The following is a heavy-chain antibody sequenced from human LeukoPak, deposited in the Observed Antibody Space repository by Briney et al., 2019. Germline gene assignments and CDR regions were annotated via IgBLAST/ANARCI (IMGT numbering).Heavy chain of an antibody. V-gene: IGHV3-21*01. CDR1: AFTYSNNN. CDR2: INSSSSYI. Sequence: GGKLTRKAAASAFTYSNNNRNRHRTGQGKEWVGVSTINSSSSYIYYADSVKGRFTISRDNAKNSLYLQMNSLRAEDTAVYYCAREPDGDYVFSSPYYFDYWGQGALVTVSS. CDR3: AREPDGDYVFSSPYYFDY. D-gene: IGHD4-17*01. J-gene: IGHJ4*02.